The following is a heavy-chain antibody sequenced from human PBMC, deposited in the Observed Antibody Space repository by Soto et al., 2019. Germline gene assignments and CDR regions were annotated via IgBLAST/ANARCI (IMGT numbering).Heavy chain of an antibody. CDR2: ISWNSGSI. V-gene: IGHV3-9*01. CDR3: AKDVSGRGSFYYYFGMDV. CDR1: GFTFDDYA. Sequence: GGSLRLSCAASGFTFDDYAMHWVRQAPGKGPEWVSGISWNSGSIGYTDSVKGRFTISRDNAKNSLYLQMNSLRAEDTALYYCAKDVSGRGSFYYYFGMDVWGHGTTVTVSS. D-gene: IGHD1-26*01. J-gene: IGHJ6*02.